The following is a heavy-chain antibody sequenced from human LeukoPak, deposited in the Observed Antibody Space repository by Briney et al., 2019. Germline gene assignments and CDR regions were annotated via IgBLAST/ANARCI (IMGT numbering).Heavy chain of an antibody. CDR3: ARLFGAPSDY. V-gene: IGHV4-34*01. CDR2: INHSGST. Sequence: PSQTLSLTCAVYGGSFSGYYWSWIRQPPGKGLEWIGEINHSGSTNYNPSLKSRVTISVDTSKNQFSLKLSSVTAADTAVYYCARLFGAPSDYWGQGTLVTVSS. CDR1: GGSFSGYY. J-gene: IGHJ4*02. D-gene: IGHD3-10*02.